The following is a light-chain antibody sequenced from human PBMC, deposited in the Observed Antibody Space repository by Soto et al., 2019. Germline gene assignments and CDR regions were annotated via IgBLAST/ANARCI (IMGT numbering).Light chain of an antibody. J-gene: IGKJ4*01. Sequence: EIVLTQAPATLSLSPGERASLSCRASQSIRNYLAWYQQKPGQAPRLLIYDASNRATGTAARFSGSGSGTDFTITISSLEPEDFAVYYCQQRSNWPLTFGGGTKVDIK. V-gene: IGKV3-11*01. CDR1: QSIRNY. CDR2: DAS. CDR3: QQRSNWPLT.